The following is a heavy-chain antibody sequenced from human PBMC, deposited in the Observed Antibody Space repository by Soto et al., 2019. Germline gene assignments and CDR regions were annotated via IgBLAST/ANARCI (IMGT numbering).Heavy chain of an antibody. CDR3: ARESGYDYGDSVVWFDP. V-gene: IGHV1-3*01. D-gene: IGHD4-17*01. CDR2: INAGNGNT. CDR1: GYTFTSYA. Sequence: GASVKVSCKASGYTFTSYAMHWVRQAPGQRLEWMGWINAGNGNTKYSQKFQGRATITRDTSASTAYMELSSLRSEDTAVYYCARESGYDYGDSVVWFDPWGQGTLVTVS. J-gene: IGHJ5*02.